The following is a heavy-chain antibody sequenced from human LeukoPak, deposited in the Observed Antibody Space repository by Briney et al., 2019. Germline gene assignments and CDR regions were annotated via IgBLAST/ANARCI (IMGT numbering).Heavy chain of an antibody. CDR1: GFTFSSYS. D-gene: IGHD4-17*01. V-gene: IGHV3-21*01. CDR3: ARASLSDYGDYYYYGMDV. J-gene: IGHJ6*02. Sequence: GGSLRLSCAASGFTFSSYSMNWVRQAPGKGLEWASSISSSSSYIYYADSVKGRFTISRDNAKNSLYLQMNSLRAEDTAVYYCARASLSDYGDYYYYGMDVWGQGTTVTVSS. CDR2: ISSSSSYI.